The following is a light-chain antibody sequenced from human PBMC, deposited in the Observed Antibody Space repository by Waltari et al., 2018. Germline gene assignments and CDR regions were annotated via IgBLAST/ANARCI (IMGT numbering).Light chain of an antibody. CDR2: EDS. J-gene: IGLJ2*01. CDR1: ALPKTY. CDR3: YSTDSSGNHGGV. V-gene: IGLV3-10*01. Sequence: SYELTHPPPVSVSPGQTARITCPGDALPKTYAYWYQQKSGQAPVLVIYEDSKRPSGIPERFSGSSSGTMATLTISGAQVEDEADYYCYSTDSSGNHGGVFGGGTKLTVL.